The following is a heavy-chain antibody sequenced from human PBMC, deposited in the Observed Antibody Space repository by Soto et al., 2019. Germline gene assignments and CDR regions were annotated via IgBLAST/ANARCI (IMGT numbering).Heavy chain of an antibody. CDR1: GFTFSSYA. J-gene: IGHJ4*02. D-gene: IGHD6-13*01. Sequence: GGSLRLSCAASGFTFSSYAMSWVRQAPGKGLEWASAISGSGGSTYYADSVKGRFTISRDNSKNTLYLQMNSLRAEDTAVYYCAKGEGAAAHPLGDYWGQGTLVTVSS. CDR2: ISGSGGST. V-gene: IGHV3-23*01. CDR3: AKGEGAAAHPLGDY.